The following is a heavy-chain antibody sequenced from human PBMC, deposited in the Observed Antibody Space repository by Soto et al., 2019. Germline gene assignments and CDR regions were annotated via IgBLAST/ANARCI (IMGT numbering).Heavy chain of an antibody. D-gene: IGHD3-3*01. CDR2: IYYSGST. Sequence: PETLSLTCTVSGGSISSYYWSWIRQPPGKGLEWIGYIYYSGSTNYNPSLKSRVTISVDTSKNQFSLKLSSVTAADTAVYYCASFVLRFLEWLKNWFDPWGQGTLVTVSS. CDR3: ASFVLRFLEWLKNWFDP. V-gene: IGHV4-59*12. CDR1: GGSISSYY. J-gene: IGHJ5*02.